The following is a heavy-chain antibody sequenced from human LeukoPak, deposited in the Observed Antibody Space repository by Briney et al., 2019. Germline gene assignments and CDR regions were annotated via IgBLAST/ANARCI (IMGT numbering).Heavy chain of an antibody. CDR1: GFTFSSYG. J-gene: IGHJ4*02. CDR2: IRYDGGNK. V-gene: IGHV3-30*02. D-gene: IGHD6-6*01. CDR3: AKDLGPYSSSSFDY. Sequence: PGGSLRLSCAASGFTFSSYGMHWVRQAPGKGLEWVAFIRYDGGNKYYVDSVKGRFTISRDNSKNTPYLQMNSLRAEDTAVYYCAKDLGPYSSSSFDYWGQGTLVTVSS.